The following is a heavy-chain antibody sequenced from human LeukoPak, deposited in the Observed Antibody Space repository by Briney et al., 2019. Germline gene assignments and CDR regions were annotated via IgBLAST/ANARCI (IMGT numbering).Heavy chain of an antibody. Sequence: SVKVSCKASGGTFSSYAISWVRQAPGQGLEWMGRIIPILGIANYAQKFQGRVTITADKSTSTAYMELSSLRSEDTAVYCCARVEYYDSSGYYQPDYWGQGTLVTVSS. D-gene: IGHD3-22*01. CDR2: IIPILGIA. CDR1: GGTFSSYA. CDR3: ARVEYYDSSGYYQPDY. J-gene: IGHJ4*02. V-gene: IGHV1-69*04.